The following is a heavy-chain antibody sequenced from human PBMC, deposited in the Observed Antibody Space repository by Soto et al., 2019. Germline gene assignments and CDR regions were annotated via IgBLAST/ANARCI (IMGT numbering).Heavy chain of an antibody. V-gene: IGHV4-39*01. D-gene: IGHD2-15*01. CDR1: GDSITKSTYY. CDR2: IYYAGNT. CDR3: ASVPYYGSGGDGPYFFGY. J-gene: IGHJ4*02. Sequence: SETLSLTCTVSGDSITKSTYYWAWVRQTPGKGPEWIGSIYYAGNTYYNPSLQSRVTISVDASKNQFPLELQSVTAADSAVYYCASVPYYGSGGDGPYFFGYWGQGILVTVSS.